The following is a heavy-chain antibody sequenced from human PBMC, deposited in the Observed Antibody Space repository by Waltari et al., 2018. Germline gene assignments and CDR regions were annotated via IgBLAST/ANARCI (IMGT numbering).Heavy chain of an antibody. J-gene: IGHJ4*02. D-gene: IGHD6-13*01. V-gene: IGHV3-49*03. Sequence: EVQLVESGGGLVQPGRSLRLSCTASGFTFGDYAMSWFRQAPGKGLGWVGFIRSKAYGGTTEYAASVKGRFTISRDDSKSIAYLQMNSLKTEDTAVYYCTREPVYSSSWRVDYWGQGTLVTVSS. CDR3: TREPVYSSSWRVDY. CDR2: IRSKAYGGTT. CDR1: GFTFGDYA.